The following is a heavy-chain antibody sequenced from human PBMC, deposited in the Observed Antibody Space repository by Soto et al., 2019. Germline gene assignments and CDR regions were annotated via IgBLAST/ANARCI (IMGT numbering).Heavy chain of an antibody. Sequence: SETLSLTCTVSGGSISSSSYYWGWIRQPPGKGLEWIGSIYYSGSTYYNLSLKSRVTISVDTSNNQFSLKLRSVTAADSAVYYCARVVGSGTSPDYGLDVWGQGTTVTVSS. CDR1: GGSISSSSYY. CDR3: ARVVGSGTSPDYGLDV. D-gene: IGHD3-10*01. J-gene: IGHJ6*02. V-gene: IGHV4-39*07. CDR2: IYYSGST.